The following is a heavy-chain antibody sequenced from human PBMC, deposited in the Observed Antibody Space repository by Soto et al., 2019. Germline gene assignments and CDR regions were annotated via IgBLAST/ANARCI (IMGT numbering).Heavy chain of an antibody. J-gene: IGHJ4*02. Sequence: HPGGSLRLSCAASGFTVSSNYMSWVRQAPGKGLEWVSVIYSGGSTYYADSVKGRFTISRDNSKNTLYLQMNSLRAEDTAVYYCAREALAAAGVLIDYWGQGTLVTVSS. V-gene: IGHV3-53*01. CDR1: GFTVSSNY. D-gene: IGHD6-13*01. CDR2: IYSGGST. CDR3: AREALAAAGVLIDY.